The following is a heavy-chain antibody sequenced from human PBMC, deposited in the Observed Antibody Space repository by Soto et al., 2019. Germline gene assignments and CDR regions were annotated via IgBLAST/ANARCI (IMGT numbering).Heavy chain of an antibody. J-gene: IGHJ5*02. CDR3: ARDSRYLDWLSYWFDP. D-gene: IGHD3-9*01. V-gene: IGHV1-18*01. CDR1: GYTFTSYG. CDR2: ISAYNGNT. Sequence: AXVXXSCXXSGYTFTSYGISWVRQAPGQGLEWMGWISAYNGNTNYAQKLQGRVTMTTDTSTSTAYMELRSLRSDDTAVYYCARDSRYLDWLSYWFDPWGQGTLVTVS.